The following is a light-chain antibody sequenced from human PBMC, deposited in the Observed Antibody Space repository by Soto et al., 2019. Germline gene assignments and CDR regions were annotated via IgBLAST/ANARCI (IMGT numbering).Light chain of an antibody. Sequence: IVMTQSPATLSVSPGERATLSCRASQSVSSNLAWYQQKPGQAPRLLIYGASTRATGIPARFSGSGSGTEFTRTISSLQSEEFAGYYCQQRRSWPPTITFGQGTRLEIK. J-gene: IGKJ5*01. V-gene: IGKV3-15*01. CDR3: QQRRSWPPTIT. CDR1: QSVSSN. CDR2: GAS.